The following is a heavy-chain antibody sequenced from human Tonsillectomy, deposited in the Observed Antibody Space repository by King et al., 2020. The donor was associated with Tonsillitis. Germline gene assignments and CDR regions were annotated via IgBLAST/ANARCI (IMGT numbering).Heavy chain of an antibody. CDR1: EFTFSSYS. CDR3: ARDQDY. V-gene: IGHV3-48*01. CDR2: ISSSSSTI. Sequence: VQLDESGGALLQPGGSLKLSCEASEFTFSSYSMNWVHQAPGKGLQWVSYISSSSSTIYYADSVKGRFTISKDNAKNSLYLQMNSLRAEDTAVYYCARDQDYWGQGTLVTVSS. J-gene: IGHJ4*02.